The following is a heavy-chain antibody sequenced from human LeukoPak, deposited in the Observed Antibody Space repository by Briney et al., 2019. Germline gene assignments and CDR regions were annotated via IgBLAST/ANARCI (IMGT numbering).Heavy chain of an antibody. D-gene: IGHD3-10*01. V-gene: IGHV3-30*04. CDR2: ISYDGSNK. CDR3: AKELNYGSGLDV. Sequence: PGGSLRLSCAASGFTFSSYAMHWVRQAPGKGLEWVAVISYDGSNKYYADSVKGRFTISRDNSKNTLYLQMNSLRAEDTAVYYCAKELNYGSGLDVWGKGTTVTVSS. CDR1: GFTFSSYA. J-gene: IGHJ6*04.